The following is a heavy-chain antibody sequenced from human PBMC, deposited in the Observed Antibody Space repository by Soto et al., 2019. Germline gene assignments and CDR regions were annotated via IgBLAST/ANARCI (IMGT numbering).Heavy chain of an antibody. D-gene: IGHD2-2*01. Sequence: QVQLVESGGGVVQPGRSLRLSCAASGFTFSSYGMHWVRQAPGKGLEWVAVISYDGSNKYYADSVKGRFTISRDNSKNTLYLQMNSLRAEDTAVYYCAKVGYCSSTSCLDGAFDIWGQGTMVTVSS. V-gene: IGHV3-30*18. CDR3: AKVGYCSSTSCLDGAFDI. CDR2: ISYDGSNK. CDR1: GFTFSSYG. J-gene: IGHJ3*02.